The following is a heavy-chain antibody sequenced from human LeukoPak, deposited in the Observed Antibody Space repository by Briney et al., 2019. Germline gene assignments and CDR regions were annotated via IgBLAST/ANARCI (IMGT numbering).Heavy chain of an antibody. CDR3: AKDDCSSTSCSVDY. J-gene: IGHJ4*02. CDR2: ISWNSGSI. D-gene: IGHD2-2*01. V-gene: IGHV3-9*01. CDR1: GFTFDDYA. Sequence: GGSLRLSCAASGFTFDDYAMHWVRQAPGKGLEWVSGISWNSGSIGYADSVKGRFTISRDNAKNSLYLQMNSLRAEDTALYYCAKDDCSSTSCSVDYWGQGTLVTVSS.